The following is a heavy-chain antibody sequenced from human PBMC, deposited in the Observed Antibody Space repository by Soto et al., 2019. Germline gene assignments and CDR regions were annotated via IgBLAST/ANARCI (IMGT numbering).Heavy chain of an antibody. D-gene: IGHD3-16*02. Sequence: SETLSLTCTVSGGSISSYYWSWIRQPPGKGLEWIGYIYYSGSTNYNPSLKSRVTISVDTSKNQFSLKLSSVTAADTAVYYCARGSYDYIWGSYRSYYYYMDVWGKGTAVTVS. V-gene: IGHV4-59*01. CDR1: GGSISSYY. CDR2: IYYSGST. CDR3: ARGSYDYIWGSYRSYYYYMDV. J-gene: IGHJ6*03.